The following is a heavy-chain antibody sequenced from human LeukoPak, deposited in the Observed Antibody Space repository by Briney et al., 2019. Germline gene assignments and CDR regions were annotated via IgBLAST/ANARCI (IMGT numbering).Heavy chain of an antibody. J-gene: IGHJ4*02. V-gene: IGHV3-23*01. Sequence: GGSLRLSCAASGFTFSSSAMSWVRQAPGKGLEWVSAISGSGGSTYYADSVKGRFTISRDNSKNTLYVQMNGLRGEDTAVYYCAKVDSSSWYNYFDFWGQGTLVTVSS. CDR1: GFTFSSSA. D-gene: IGHD6-13*01. CDR2: ISGSGGST. CDR3: AKVDSSSWYNYFDF.